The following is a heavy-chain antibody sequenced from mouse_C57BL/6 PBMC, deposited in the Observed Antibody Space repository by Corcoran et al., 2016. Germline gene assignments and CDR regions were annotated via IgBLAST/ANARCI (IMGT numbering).Heavy chain of an antibody. CDR2: INTYSGVP. Sequence: QIQLVQSGPELKKPGETVKISCKASGYTFTTYGMSWVKQAPGKGLKWMGWINTYSGVPTYADDFKGRFAFSLETSASTAYLQINNLKNEDTATYFCARFPSANWEGYYLYYWGQGTTLTVSS. CDR3: ARFPSANWEGYYLYY. CDR1: GYTFTTYG. J-gene: IGHJ2*01. V-gene: IGHV9-3*01. D-gene: IGHD4-1*01.